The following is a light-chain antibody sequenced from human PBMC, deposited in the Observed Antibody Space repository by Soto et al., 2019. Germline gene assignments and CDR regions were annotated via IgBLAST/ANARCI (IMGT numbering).Light chain of an antibody. CDR2: EVS. V-gene: IGKV1-5*03. J-gene: IGKJ1*01. CDR1: QSINKW. CDR3: QHYSGDRAT. Sequence: DILLTQSPSTLSASVGDRVTISCRASQSINKWLAWYQHKPGKAPTLLIYEVSTFHSAVPSRFSGSGSGTEFTLTISSLRPDDFATYYCQHYSGDRATFGQGTKVEI.